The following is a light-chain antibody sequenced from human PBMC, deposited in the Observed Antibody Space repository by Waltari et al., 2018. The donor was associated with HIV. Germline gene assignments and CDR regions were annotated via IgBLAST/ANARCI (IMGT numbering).Light chain of an antibody. CDR1: QNMGRS. CDR3: QQATTFPHT. J-gene: IGKJ2*01. Sequence: IQMTQSPSYVSESVGGGVSISCRASQNMGRSFAWYQLKPGKAPKLVVYEASRLNDGVPARFHGTGSRSNFTLDINNLQSEDFATYVCQQATTFPHTFG. V-gene: IGKV1-12*01. CDR2: EAS.